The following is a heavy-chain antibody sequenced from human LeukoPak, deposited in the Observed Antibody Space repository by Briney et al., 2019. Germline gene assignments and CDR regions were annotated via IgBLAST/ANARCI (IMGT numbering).Heavy chain of an antibody. V-gene: IGHV4-34*01. CDR2: INHSGST. CDR3: ARASTVVGAFDY. D-gene: IGHD1-26*01. Sequence: PSETLSLTCAVYGGSFTGYYWSWIRQPPGKGLEWIGEINHSGSTNYNPSLKSRVTISVDTSKNQFSLKLSSVTAADTAVYYCARASTVVGAFDYWGQGTLVTVSS. J-gene: IGHJ4*02. CDR1: GGSFTGYY.